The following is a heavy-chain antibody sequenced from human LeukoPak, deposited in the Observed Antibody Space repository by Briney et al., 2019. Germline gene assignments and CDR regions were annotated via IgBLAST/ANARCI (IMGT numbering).Heavy chain of an antibody. CDR3: ARATRGRRRYYYGSGSPYYFDY. D-gene: IGHD3-10*01. CDR2: MNPNSGNT. CDR1: GYTFTSYD. V-gene: IGHV1-8*01. Sequence: ASVKVSCKASGYTFTSYDINWVRQATGQGLEWMGWMNPNSGNTGYAQKFQGRATMTRNTSISTAYMELSSLRSEDTAVYYCARATRGRRRYYYGSGSPYYFDYWGQGTLVTVSS. J-gene: IGHJ4*02.